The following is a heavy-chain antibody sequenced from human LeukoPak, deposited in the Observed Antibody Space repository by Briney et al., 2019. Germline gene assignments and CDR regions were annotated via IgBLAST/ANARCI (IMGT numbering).Heavy chain of an antibody. CDR3: ATETNGRHYDY. CDR2: IGPTGSDS. J-gene: IGHJ4*02. CDR1: GLTFSTSG. D-gene: IGHD1-14*01. V-gene: IGHV3-21*06. Sequence: GGSLRLSCTASGLTFSTSGFNWVRQAPGKGLEWVASIGPTGSDSYHADSIKGRFTISRDNANNFLYLQMNSLRAEDTAVYYCATETNGRHYDYWGQGTLLTVSS.